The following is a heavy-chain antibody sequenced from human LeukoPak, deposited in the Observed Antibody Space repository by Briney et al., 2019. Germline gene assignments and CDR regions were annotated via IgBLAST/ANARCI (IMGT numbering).Heavy chain of an antibody. CDR1: GGSISSYY. CDR2: IHYSGST. D-gene: IGHD3-22*01. V-gene: IGHV4-59*01. CDR3: ARKDDSSGYYVDQ. Sequence: SETLSLTCTVAGGSISSYYWSWIRQPPGKGLEWIGYIHYSGSTNYNPSLKSRVTISVDTSKNQFSLNLSSVTAADTAVYYCARKDDSSGYYVDQWGQGTLVTVSS. J-gene: IGHJ4*02.